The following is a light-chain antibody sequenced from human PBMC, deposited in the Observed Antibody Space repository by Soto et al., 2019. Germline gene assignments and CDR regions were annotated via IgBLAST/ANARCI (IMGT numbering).Light chain of an antibody. CDR2: EVT. V-gene: IGLV2-14*01. Sequence: QSALTQPASVSGSPGQSITISCTGTSSDVGGYNYVSWYQQHPDKAPKLMIYEVTNRPSRVSFRFSGSKSGNTASLTISGLQPEDEADYYCSSYTSTSTLYVFGTGTKLTVL. J-gene: IGLJ1*01. CDR1: SSDVGGYNY. CDR3: SSYTSTSTLYV.